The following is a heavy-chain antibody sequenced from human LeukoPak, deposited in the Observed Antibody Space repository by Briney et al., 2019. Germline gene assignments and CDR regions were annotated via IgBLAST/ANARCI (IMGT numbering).Heavy chain of an antibody. V-gene: IGHV3-33*08. CDR1: GFTFSSYG. Sequence: TGGSLRLSCAASGFTFSSYGMHWVRQAPGKGLEWVSLIWYDGSNKYYVDSVKGRFTISRDNSKNTLNLQMNSLRAEDTALYYCARDRAMVVGSSWYYDYWGQGTLVTVSS. J-gene: IGHJ4*02. CDR2: IWYDGSNK. CDR3: ARDRAMVVGSSWYYDY. D-gene: IGHD5-18*01.